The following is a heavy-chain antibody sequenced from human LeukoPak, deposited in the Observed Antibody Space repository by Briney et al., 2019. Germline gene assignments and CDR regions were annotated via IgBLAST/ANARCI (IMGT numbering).Heavy chain of an antibody. D-gene: IGHD3-22*01. CDR2: IYPGDSDT. V-gene: IGHV5-51*01. CDR3: ARHPHYYDSSGYSQVVY. Sequence: GESLKISCKASGYSFTSYWIGWVRQMPGKGLGWMGIIYPGDSDTRYSPSFQGQVTISADKSISTAYLQWSSLKSSDTAMYYCARHPHYYDSSGYSQVVYWGQGTLVTVSS. CDR1: GYSFTSYW. J-gene: IGHJ4*02.